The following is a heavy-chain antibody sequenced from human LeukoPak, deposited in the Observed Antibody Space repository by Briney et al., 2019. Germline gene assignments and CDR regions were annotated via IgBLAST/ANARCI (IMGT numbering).Heavy chain of an antibody. V-gene: IGHV3-23*01. CDR3: AKADQTYNWNYLYYFDY. CDR2: VSGSGGST. Sequence: GGSLRLSCAASGFIFSSYAMSWVRQAPGKGLEWVSAVSGSGGSTYYADSVKGRFTISRDNSKNTLYLQMNSLRAEDTAVYYCAKADQTYNWNYLYYFDYWGQGTLVTVSS. J-gene: IGHJ4*02. CDR1: GFIFSSYA. D-gene: IGHD1-7*01.